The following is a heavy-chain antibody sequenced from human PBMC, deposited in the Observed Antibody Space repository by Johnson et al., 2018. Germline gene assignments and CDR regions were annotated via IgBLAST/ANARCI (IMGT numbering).Heavy chain of an antibody. CDR3: GSELSGEYASPSSYFDY. Sequence: VQLLESGAEVKKPGASVKVSCKASGYSFSTYSFSWVRQAPGQGLEWMGWISGYNDNTNYAQKFQGRVTLTTDTSTSTAYMELRSLRSDDTAVYYCGSELSGEYASPSSYFDYWGQGTLVSVSS. D-gene: IGHD1-26*01. CDR1: GYSFSTYS. J-gene: IGHJ4*02. V-gene: IGHV1-18*01. CDR2: ISGYNDNT.